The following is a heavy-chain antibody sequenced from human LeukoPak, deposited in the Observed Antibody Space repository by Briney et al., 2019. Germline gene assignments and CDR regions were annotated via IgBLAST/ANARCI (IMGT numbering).Heavy chain of an antibody. CDR1: GYTFTSYD. Sequence: ASVKVSCKASGYTFTSYDINWVRQATGQGLEWMGWMNPNSGNTNYAQKLQGRVTMTTDTSTSTAYMELRSLRSDDTAVYHCARDPHGSYGSQCYFDYWGQGTLVTVSS. V-gene: IGHV1-18*01. D-gene: IGHD5-18*01. CDR2: MNPNSGNT. CDR3: ARDPHGSYGSQCYFDY. J-gene: IGHJ4*02.